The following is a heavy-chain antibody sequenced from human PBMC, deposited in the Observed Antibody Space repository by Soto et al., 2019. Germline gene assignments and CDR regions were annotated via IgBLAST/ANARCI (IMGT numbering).Heavy chain of an antibody. CDR3: ARVRPAYFEL. CDR2: IYYSGST. CDR1: GGSISSGDYY. J-gene: IGHJ2*01. V-gene: IGHV4-30-4*01. Sequence: QVQLQESGPGLVKPSQTLSLTCTVSGGSISSGDYYWSWIRQPPGKGLEWIGYIYYSGSTYYNPSLTSRVPLXXDTSRNPLSLKLSSVTAADTAVDYCARVRPAYFELWGRGPLVTVSS. D-gene: IGHD2-2*01.